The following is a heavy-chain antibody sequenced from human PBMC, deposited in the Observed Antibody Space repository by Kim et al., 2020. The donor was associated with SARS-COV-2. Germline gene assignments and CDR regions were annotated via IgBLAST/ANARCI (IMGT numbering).Heavy chain of an antibody. J-gene: IGHJ6*02. V-gene: IGHV3-30*01. Sequence: DSGKGRLTISRDNSKNALYLQMNSLRAEVTAVYYCARDLSGGYGYYGMDVWGQGTTVTVSS. D-gene: IGHD1-26*01. CDR3: ARDLSGGYGYYGMDV.